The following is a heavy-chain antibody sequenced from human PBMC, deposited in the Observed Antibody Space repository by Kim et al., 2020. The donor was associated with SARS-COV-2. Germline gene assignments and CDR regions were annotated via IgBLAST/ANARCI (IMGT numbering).Heavy chain of an antibody. V-gene: IGHV1-46*01. J-gene: IGHJ6*02. D-gene: IGHD3-10*01. Sequence: GGSTSYAQKFQGRVTMTRDTSTSTVYMELSSLRSEDTAVYYCARAGGMDVWGQGTTVTVSS. CDR2: GGST. CDR3: ARAGGMDV.